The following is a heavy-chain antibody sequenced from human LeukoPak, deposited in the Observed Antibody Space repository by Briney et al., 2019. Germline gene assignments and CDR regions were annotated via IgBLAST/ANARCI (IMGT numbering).Heavy chain of an antibody. D-gene: IGHD2-15*01. Sequence: PGGSLRLSCAASGFTVSSNYMSWVRQAPGKGLEWVSVIYSGGSTYYADSVKGRFTISRDNSKNTLYLQMNSLRAEGTAVYYCARDGRGYCSGGSCYPYYYYGMDVWGQGTTVTVSS. V-gene: IGHV3-66*01. J-gene: IGHJ6*02. CDR3: ARDGRGYCSGGSCYPYYYYGMDV. CDR2: IYSGGST. CDR1: GFTVSSNY.